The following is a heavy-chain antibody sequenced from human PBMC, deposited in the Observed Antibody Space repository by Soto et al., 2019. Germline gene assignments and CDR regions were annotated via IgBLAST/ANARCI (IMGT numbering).Heavy chain of an antibody. V-gene: IGHV3-74*01. Sequence: EVQLVESGGGLVQPGGSLRLSCSASGFTFSSYWMHWVRQAPGKGLVWVSHINNDGSSTIYADSVRGRFTISRDNAKNTLYLEMNGLRAEDTAVYFCVRDARYYYMDVWGKGTTVTVSS. CDR2: INNDGSST. D-gene: IGHD6-6*01. CDR3: VRDARYYYMDV. J-gene: IGHJ6*03. CDR1: GFTFSSYW.